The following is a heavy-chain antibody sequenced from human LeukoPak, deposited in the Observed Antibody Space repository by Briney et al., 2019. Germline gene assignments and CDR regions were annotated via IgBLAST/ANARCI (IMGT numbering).Heavy chain of an antibody. D-gene: IGHD3-22*01. CDR1: GGSISSGGYY. V-gene: IGHV4-31*03. CDR3: AREGRVYYYDSSALGVEGAFDI. Sequence: SQTLSLTCTVSGGSISSGGYYWRCIRQHPGKGLEWIGYIYYSGSTYYHPSLKSRATISVDTSKNQFSLKLTSVTAACTAVYYWAREGRVYYYDSSALGVEGAFDIWGQGTMVTVSS. CDR2: IYYSGST. J-gene: IGHJ3*02.